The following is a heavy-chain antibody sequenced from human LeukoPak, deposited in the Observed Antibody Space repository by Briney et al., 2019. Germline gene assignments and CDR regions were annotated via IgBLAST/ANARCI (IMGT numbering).Heavy chain of an antibody. CDR2: ISYDGSNK. CDR3: AKDSMAGYYY. V-gene: IGHV3-30*04. Sequence: QPGGSLRLSCAASGFTFSNYALHWVRQAPGKGLEWVAVISYDGSNKFYADSVKGRFTISRDNSKNTLYLQMNSLRAEDTAVYYCAKDSMAGYYYWGQGTLVTVSS. D-gene: IGHD3-9*01. J-gene: IGHJ4*02. CDR1: GFTFSNYA.